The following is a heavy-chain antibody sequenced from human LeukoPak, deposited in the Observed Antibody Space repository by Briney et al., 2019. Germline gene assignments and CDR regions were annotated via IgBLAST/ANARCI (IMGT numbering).Heavy chain of an antibody. CDR2: ISHDGSNK. Sequence: GGSLRLSCAASGSTFTGYAMHWVRQAPGKGLEWVAVISHDGSNKYYADSVKGRFTISRDNSKNTLYLQMNGLRAEDTAVYYCARDLARLDADYWGQGTLVTVSS. V-gene: IGHV3-30*14. CDR3: ARDLARLDADY. D-gene: IGHD1-1*01. J-gene: IGHJ4*02. CDR1: GSTFTGYA.